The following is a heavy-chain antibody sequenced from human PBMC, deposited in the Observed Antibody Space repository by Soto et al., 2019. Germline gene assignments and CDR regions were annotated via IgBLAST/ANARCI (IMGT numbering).Heavy chain of an antibody. Sequence: PSETLSLTCTVSGVSINNFFWSWIRQTPGKGQEWIGYVSQDGTAAYWSEGETTGYNPSLESRATISLDLPKNQFSLRLTSVTAADTAVYYCARDRGGITVSSKPLGEWFDPWGQGTLVTVSS. CDR3: ARDRGGITVSSKPLGEWFDP. D-gene: IGHD3-16*01. CDR1: GVSINNFF. J-gene: IGHJ5*02. CDR2: VSQDGTAAYWSEGETT. V-gene: IGHV4-59*01.